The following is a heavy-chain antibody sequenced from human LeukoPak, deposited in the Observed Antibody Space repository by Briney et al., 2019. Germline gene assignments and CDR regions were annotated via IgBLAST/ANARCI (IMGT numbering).Heavy chain of an antibody. D-gene: IGHD6-13*01. CDR3: ARDLGALSSSWYYLSYY. CDR1: GYNFNNNG. V-gene: IGHV1-18*04. CDR2: INCYNGNT. Sequence: ASVKVSCKTSGYNFNNNGTSWVRQAPGQGLEWMGWINCYNGNTKYSQKIQGRVTMTKDTSTSTVYMELRSLRSDDTAVYYCARDLGALSSSWYYLSYYWGQGTLVTVSS. J-gene: IGHJ4*02.